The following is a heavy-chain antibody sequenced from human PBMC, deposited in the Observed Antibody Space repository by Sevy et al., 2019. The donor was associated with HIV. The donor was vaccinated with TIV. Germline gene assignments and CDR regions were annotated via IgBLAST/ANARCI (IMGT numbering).Heavy chain of an antibody. V-gene: IGHV1-8*02. D-gene: IGHD6-19*01. CDR3: ARVSGWHLRYGLDV. J-gene: IGHJ6*02. CDR2: MNTNTGNR. CDR1: GFNFRRYD. Sequence: ASVKVSCEVSGFNFRRYDIYWVRQAPGQGLEWMGWMNTNTGNRGFAQKFQGRVTMTRNSSISTAYMELSNLRSEDTAVYYCARVSGWHLRYGLDVWGQGTTVTVSS.